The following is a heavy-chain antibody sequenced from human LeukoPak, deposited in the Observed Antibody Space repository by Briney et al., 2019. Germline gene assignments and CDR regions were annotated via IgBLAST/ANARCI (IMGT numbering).Heavy chain of an antibody. V-gene: IGHV4-59*01. CDR3: ARVNYYDSSGGEYYFDY. D-gene: IGHD3-22*01. CDR1: GGSFSGYY. CDR2: IYYSGST. J-gene: IGHJ4*02. Sequence: SETLSLTCAVYGGSFSGYYWSWIRQPPGKGLEWIGYIYYSGSTNSNPSLTSRVTISIDTSKNQFSLKLSSVTAADTAVYYCARVNYYDSSGGEYYFDYWGQGTLVTVSS.